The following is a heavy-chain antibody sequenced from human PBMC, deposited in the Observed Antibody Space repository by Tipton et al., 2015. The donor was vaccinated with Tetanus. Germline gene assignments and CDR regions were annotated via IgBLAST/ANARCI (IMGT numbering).Heavy chain of an antibody. CDR1: GLTFSIYG. V-gene: IGHV3-30*03. D-gene: IGHD5-24*01. J-gene: IGHJ4*02. Sequence: SLRLSCTASGLTFSIYGMHWVRQAPGKGLEWVAVVSHDGSNEYYADSVKGRFTISRDNAKKTLNLQMNSLIPDDTALYYCARDPQMAYWGQGTLVTVSS. CDR2: VSHDGSNE. CDR3: ARDPQMAY.